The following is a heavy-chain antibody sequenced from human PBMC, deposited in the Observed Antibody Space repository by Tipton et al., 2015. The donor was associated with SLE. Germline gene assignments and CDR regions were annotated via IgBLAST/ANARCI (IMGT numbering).Heavy chain of an antibody. CDR3: ARGRGIAAGVYFQH. J-gene: IGHJ1*01. Sequence: LRLSCTVSGGSISSYYWNWIRQPPGKGLEWIGYIYYSGSTNYNPSLKSRVTISPDTSKNQFSLKLSSVTAADTAVYYCARGRGIAAGVYFQHWGQGTLVTVSS. CDR2: IYYSGST. V-gene: IGHV4-59*01. D-gene: IGHD6-13*01. CDR1: GGSISSYY.